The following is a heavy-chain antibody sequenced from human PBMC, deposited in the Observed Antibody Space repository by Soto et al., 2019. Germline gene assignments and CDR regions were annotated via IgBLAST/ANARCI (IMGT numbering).Heavy chain of an antibody. CDR2: IYYSGST. D-gene: IGHD3-3*01. CDR1: GGSISSYY. CDR3: ASNDLYCYYMDV. V-gene: IGHV4-59*08. Sequence: QLQLQESGPGLVKPSETLSLTCTVSGGSISSYYWSWIRQPPGKGLEWIGHIYYSGSTNYNPSLKSRGTTAVHTSKNQCSLKLSSVTAADTAVYYCASNDLYCYYMDVWGKGTTVTVSS. J-gene: IGHJ6*03.